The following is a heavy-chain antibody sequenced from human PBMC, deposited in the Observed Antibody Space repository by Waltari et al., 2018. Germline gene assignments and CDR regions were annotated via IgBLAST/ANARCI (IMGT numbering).Heavy chain of an antibody. D-gene: IGHD6-13*01. CDR2: INQDGSEK. V-gene: IGHV3-7*01. J-gene: IGHJ4*02. CDR3: TRGGDDSSWYWRN. Sequence: EVQLVESGGGLVQPGGSLRLSCAACGLHFSTNWMTWVRQAPGKGLEWVANINQDGSEKYSVESVKGRFTISRDNAKNSLYLQLNSLRADDTAVYYCTRGGDDSSWYWRNWGQGTLVTVSS. CDR1: GLHFSTNW.